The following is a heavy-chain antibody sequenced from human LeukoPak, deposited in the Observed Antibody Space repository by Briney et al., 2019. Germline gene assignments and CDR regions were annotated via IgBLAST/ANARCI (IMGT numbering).Heavy chain of an antibody. CDR3: AREQTFGEFDS. D-gene: IGHD3-10*01. Sequence: GGSLRLSCEVSGFTFSGYEVNWVRQAPGKGLEWLSYISGGGETIYYTDSVRGRFTVSRDNAKNSLFLQMNSLRAEDSAVYYCAREQTFGEFDSWGQGTLVTVSS. V-gene: IGHV3-48*03. CDR1: GFTFSGYE. CDR2: ISGGGETI. J-gene: IGHJ4*02.